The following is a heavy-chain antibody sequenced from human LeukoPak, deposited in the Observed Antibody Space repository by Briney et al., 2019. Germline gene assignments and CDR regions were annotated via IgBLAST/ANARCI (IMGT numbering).Heavy chain of an antibody. D-gene: IGHD5-24*01. Sequence: PGGSLRLSCAASGFTFSSSAMSWVRQAPGKGLEWVSTISGSGVGTYYADSVKGRFTISRDNSNNSLYLQMSSLRADDTALYYCAKTGTADGYTIHFDHWGQGTLVTVSS. CDR1: GFTFSSSA. J-gene: IGHJ4*02. CDR3: AKTGTADGYTIHFDH. V-gene: IGHV3-23*01. CDR2: ISGSGVGT.